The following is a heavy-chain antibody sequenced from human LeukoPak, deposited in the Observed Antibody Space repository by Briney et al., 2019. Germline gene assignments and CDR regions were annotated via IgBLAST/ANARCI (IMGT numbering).Heavy chain of an antibody. D-gene: IGHD6-19*01. CDR1: GGSISSYY. CDR3: ARRAKNRWLVQAAFDY. V-gene: IGHV4-59*12. CDR2: IYHSGST. J-gene: IGHJ4*02. Sequence: SETLSLTCTVSGGSISSYYWSWIRQPPGKGLEWIGSIYHSGSTYYSPSLKSRVTISVDTSKNQFSLKLSSVTAADTAVYYGARRAKNRWLVQAAFDYWGQGTLVTVSS.